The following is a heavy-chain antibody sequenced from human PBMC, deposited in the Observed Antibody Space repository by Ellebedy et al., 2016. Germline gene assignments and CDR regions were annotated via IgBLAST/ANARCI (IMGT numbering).Heavy chain of an antibody. D-gene: IGHD5-18*01. Sequence: GGSLRLSCAASGFTFSNYGMHWARQAPGKGLEWVAVISYEGNNKHYADSVKGRFTISRDNSKNTLSLQMNSLRAEDTAVYYCAREPGGGYSYGYGFDSWGQGSLVTVSS. CDR1: GFTFSNYG. V-gene: IGHV3-30*03. CDR2: ISYEGNNK. CDR3: AREPGGGYSYGYGFDS. J-gene: IGHJ4*02.